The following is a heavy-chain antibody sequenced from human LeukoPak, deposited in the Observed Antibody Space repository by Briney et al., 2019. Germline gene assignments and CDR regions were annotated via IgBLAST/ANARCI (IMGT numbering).Heavy chain of an antibody. CDR3: ARDGYDTKAYGSLVRLEAFDM. J-gene: IGHJ3*02. CDR2: ISSIGSTI. V-gene: IGHV3-48*01. CDR1: GFTFSTYT. D-gene: IGHD3-22*01. Sequence: PGGSLRLSCAASGFTFSTYTMNWVRQAPGKGLEWVSSISSIGSTIYYADSVKGRFTISRDNAKNSLYLQMNSLRVEDTGVYFCARDGYDTKAYGSLVRLEAFDMWGQGTVVTVSS.